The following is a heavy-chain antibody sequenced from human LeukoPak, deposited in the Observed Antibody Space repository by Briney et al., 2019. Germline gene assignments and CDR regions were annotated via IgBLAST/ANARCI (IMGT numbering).Heavy chain of an antibody. V-gene: IGHV3-7*01. Sequence: GGSLRLSCAASGFTFSSYWMSWVRQAPGKGLEWVANIKQDGSEKYYVDSVKGRFTISRDNAKNSLYLQMNSLRAEDTAVYHCAREAGEMATIDAFDIWGQGTMVTVSS. CDR3: AREAGEMATIDAFDI. D-gene: IGHD5-24*01. J-gene: IGHJ3*02. CDR2: IKQDGSEK. CDR1: GFTFSSYW.